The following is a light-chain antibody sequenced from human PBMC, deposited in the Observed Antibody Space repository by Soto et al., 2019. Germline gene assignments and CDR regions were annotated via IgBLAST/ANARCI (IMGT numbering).Light chain of an antibody. CDR1: TSDVGGYNY. Sequence: QSALTQPASASGSPGQSITISCTGTTSDVGGYNYVSWYQQHPGKAPKLMIYDVSNRPSGVSNRFSGSKSGNTASLTISGLQAEDEADYYCSSYTSSGTLYVFGTGTKLTVL. V-gene: IGLV2-14*03. CDR3: SSYTSSGTLYV. CDR2: DVS. J-gene: IGLJ1*01.